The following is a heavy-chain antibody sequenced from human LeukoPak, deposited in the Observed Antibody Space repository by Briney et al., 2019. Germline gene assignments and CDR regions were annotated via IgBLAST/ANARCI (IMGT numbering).Heavy chain of an antibody. CDR3: ARYDYGDCWFDP. Sequence: SETLSLTCTVSGGSISSYYWSWIRQPPGKGLEWIGYIYYSGSTNYNPSLKSRVTISVDTSKNQFSLKLSSVTAADTALYYCARYDYGDCWFDPWGQGTLVTVSS. V-gene: IGHV4-59*01. D-gene: IGHD4-17*01. CDR2: IYYSGST. CDR1: GGSISSYY. J-gene: IGHJ5*02.